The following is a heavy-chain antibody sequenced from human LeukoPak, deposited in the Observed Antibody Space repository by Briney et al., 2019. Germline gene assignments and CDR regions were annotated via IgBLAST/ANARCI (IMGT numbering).Heavy chain of an antibody. CDR2: ISYDGSNK. J-gene: IGHJ4*02. V-gene: IGHV3-30*01. Sequence: GGSLRLFCAASGFTFSSYAMHWVRQAPGKGLEWVAVISYDGSNKYYADSVKGRFTISRDNSKNTLYLQMNSLRAEDTAVYYCARDSDYYDSSGTVDYWGQGTLVTVSS. D-gene: IGHD3-22*01. CDR3: ARDSDYYDSSGTVDY. CDR1: GFTFSSYA.